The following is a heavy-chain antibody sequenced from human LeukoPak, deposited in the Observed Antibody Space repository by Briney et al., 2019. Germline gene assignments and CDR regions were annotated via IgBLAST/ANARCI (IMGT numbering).Heavy chain of an antibody. Sequence: ASVKVSCKASGYTFSSHAMNWARQAPGQGLEWMGWINPNSGGTNYAQKFQGRVTMTRDTSISTAYMELSRLRSDDTAVYYCARVGSYIAARPDYDYWGQGTLVTVSS. CDR1: GYTFSSHA. D-gene: IGHD6-6*01. CDR3: ARVGSYIAARPDYDY. J-gene: IGHJ4*02. CDR2: INPNSGGT. V-gene: IGHV1-2*02.